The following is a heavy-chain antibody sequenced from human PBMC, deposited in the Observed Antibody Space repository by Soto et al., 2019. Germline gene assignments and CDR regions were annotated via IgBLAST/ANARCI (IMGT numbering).Heavy chain of an antibody. CDR3: AKDGVTIFGPSGDFQH. CDR2: IGSDGTAI. D-gene: IGHD3-3*01. J-gene: IGHJ1*01. CDR1: GFTFNTYA. V-gene: IGHV3-23*01. Sequence: EVQLLESGGGLVQPGGSLRLSCAASGFTFNTYAMSWVRQAPGKGLEWVSAIGSDGTAIQYAESVKGRFTISKDNSKNTLYLQMNSLRAEDTAVYYCAKDGVTIFGPSGDFQHWGQGTLVTVSS.